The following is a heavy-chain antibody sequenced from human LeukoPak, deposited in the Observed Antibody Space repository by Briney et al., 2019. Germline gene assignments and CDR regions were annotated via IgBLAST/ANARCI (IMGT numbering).Heavy chain of an antibody. CDR3: ARGEYCSGGRCYLSRAASFDL. Sequence: GSLRLSCPASGFTFSSHWMTWVRQAPGKGLEWIAEINHSESTDYNPSLKSRVTISVDTSKKQLSLKLSSVTAADTAVYYCARGEYCSGGRCYLSRAASFDLWGRGTLVTVSS. CDR1: GFTFSSHW. CDR2: INHSEST. V-gene: IGHV4-34*01. J-gene: IGHJ2*01. D-gene: IGHD2-15*01.